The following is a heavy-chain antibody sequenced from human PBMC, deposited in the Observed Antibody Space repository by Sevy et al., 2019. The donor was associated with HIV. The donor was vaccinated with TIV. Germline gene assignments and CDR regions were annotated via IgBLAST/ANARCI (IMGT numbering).Heavy chain of an antibody. D-gene: IGHD6-19*01. Sequence: GESLKISCAASGFTFSSYAMHWVRQPPGKGLEWVAVISYDGSNKYYADSVKGRFTISRDNSKNTLYLQMNSLRAEDTAVYYCAREVAGRIAVAGISYYGMDVWGQGTTVTVSS. CDR2: ISYDGSNK. CDR1: GFTFSSYA. J-gene: IGHJ6*02. CDR3: AREVAGRIAVAGISYYGMDV. V-gene: IGHV3-30-3*01.